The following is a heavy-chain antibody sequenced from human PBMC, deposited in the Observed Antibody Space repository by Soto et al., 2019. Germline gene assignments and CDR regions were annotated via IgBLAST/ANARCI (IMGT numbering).Heavy chain of an antibody. V-gene: IGHV5-51*01. CDR3: AKGEVRGIIPSYFDY. CDR2: IYPGDSDT. CDR1: GYIFTTYW. Sequence: PGASLKISCKVSGYIFTTYWIGGVRQMPGKGLEWMGVIYPGDSDTKYSPSFQGQVTISADKSISTAYLQWSSLKASDTAMYYCAKGEVRGIIPSYFDYWGLGTLVTVSS. D-gene: IGHD3-10*01. J-gene: IGHJ4*02.